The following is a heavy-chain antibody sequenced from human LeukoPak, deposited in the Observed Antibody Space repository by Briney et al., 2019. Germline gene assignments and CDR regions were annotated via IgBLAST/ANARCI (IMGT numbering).Heavy chain of an antibody. J-gene: IGHJ5*02. Sequence: PSETLSLTCSVSGGSIRSYYWSWIRQPPGKGLEWIGYIYYSGSTNFNPSLKSRVTISVDTSKNQFSLKLRSVTAADTAVYYCGRHSDPRSSSWGNWFDPWGQGTLVTVSS. D-gene: IGHD2-2*01. CDR2: IYYSGST. CDR3: GRHSDPRSSSWGNWFDP. V-gene: IGHV4-59*08. CDR1: GGSIRSYY.